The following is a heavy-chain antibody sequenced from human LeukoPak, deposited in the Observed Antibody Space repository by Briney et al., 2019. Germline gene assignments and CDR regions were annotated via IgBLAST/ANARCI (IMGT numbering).Heavy chain of an antibody. CDR1: GGSISSSSYY. J-gene: IGHJ4*02. V-gene: IGHV4-39*01. CDR2: IYYSGST. D-gene: IGHD3-3*01. Sequence: SETLSLTCTVSGGSISSSSYYWGWIRQPPGKGLEWIGSIYYSGSTYYNPSLKSRVTISVGTSKNQFSLKLSSVTAADTAVYYCASRYDFWSGYYTEAAFDYWGQGTLVTVSS. CDR3: ASRYDFWSGYYTEAAFDY.